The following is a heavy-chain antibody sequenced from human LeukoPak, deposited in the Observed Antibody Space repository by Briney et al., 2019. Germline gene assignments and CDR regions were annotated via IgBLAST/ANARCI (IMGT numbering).Heavy chain of an antibody. CDR2: ISVYNGNT. J-gene: IGHJ5*02. V-gene: IGHV1-18*01. CDR3: ARDMKRSRARWENLGFDP. D-gene: IGHD1-26*01. CDR1: GGTFSSYA. Sequence: VASVKVSCKASGGTFSSYAISWVRQAPGQGLEWMGWISVYNGNTNYAQKLQGRVTMTTDTSTSTAYMELRSLRSDDTAVYYYARDMKRSRARWENLGFDPWGQGTLVTVSS.